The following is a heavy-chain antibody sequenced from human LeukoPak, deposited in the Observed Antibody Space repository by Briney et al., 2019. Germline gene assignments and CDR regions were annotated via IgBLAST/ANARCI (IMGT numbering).Heavy chain of an antibody. Sequence: SETLSLTCAVYGGSFSGYYWSWIRQPPGKGLEWNGEINNSGSTNYNPSPKSRVTISVDTSKNQFSRELSSVTCADAGVYFCARGFRYSGYGPFDYWGKGTLVTVS. V-gene: IGHV4-34*01. CDR2: INNSGST. CDR1: GGSFSGYY. CDR3: ARGFRYSGYGPFDY. J-gene: IGHJ4*02. D-gene: IGHD5-12*01.